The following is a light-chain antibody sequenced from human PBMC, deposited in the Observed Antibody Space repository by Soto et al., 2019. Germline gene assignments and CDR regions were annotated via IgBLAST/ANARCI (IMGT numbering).Light chain of an antibody. J-gene: IGKJ2*01. CDR3: QQYGSSSYT. V-gene: IGKV3-20*01. Sequence: EIVLTQSPGTLSLSPGERTTLSCRASQSISSSYLAWYQHKPGQAPRLLIYAASSRATGIPDRFSGSGSGTDFTLTISRLEPEDFAVYYCQQYGSSSYTFGQGTQVEIK. CDR2: AAS. CDR1: QSISSSY.